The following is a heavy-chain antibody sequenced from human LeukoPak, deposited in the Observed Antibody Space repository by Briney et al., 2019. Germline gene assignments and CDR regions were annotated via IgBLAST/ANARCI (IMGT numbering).Heavy chain of an antibody. Sequence: PSETLSLTCTGSVGSISSYYWSWIRQPPGKGLAWVGYIYYSGSTNYNPSLKSRVTISVDTSKNQFSLKLSSVTAADTAVYYCARDRGVVPAANPFFYYYYGMDVWGKGTTVTVSS. CDR3: ARDRGVVPAANPFFYYYYGMDV. J-gene: IGHJ6*04. V-gene: IGHV4-59*01. D-gene: IGHD2-2*01. CDR1: VGSISSYY. CDR2: IYYSGST.